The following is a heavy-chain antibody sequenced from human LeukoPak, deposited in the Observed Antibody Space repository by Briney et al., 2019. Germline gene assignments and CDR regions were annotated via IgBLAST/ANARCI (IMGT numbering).Heavy chain of an antibody. CDR3: AKDRIVHYYDFWSGYYKAAIDAYYFDY. V-gene: IGHV3-9*01. D-gene: IGHD3-3*01. CDR1: GFTFDDYA. J-gene: IGHJ4*02. Sequence: PGRSLRLSCAASGFTFDDYAMPWVRQAPGKGLEWVSGISWNSGSIGYADSVKGRFTISRDNAKNSLYLQMNSLRAEDTALYYCAKDRIVHYYDFWSGYYKAAIDAYYFDYWGQGTLVTVSS. CDR2: ISWNSGSI.